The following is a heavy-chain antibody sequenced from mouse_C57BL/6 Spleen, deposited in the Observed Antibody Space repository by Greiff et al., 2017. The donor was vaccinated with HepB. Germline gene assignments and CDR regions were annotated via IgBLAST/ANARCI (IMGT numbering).Heavy chain of an antibody. J-gene: IGHJ4*01. V-gene: IGHV1-59*01. CDR1: GYTFTSYW. CDR3: ARGHYYGSRDAMDY. Sequence: QVQLQQPGAELVRPGTSVKLSCKASGYTFTSYWMHWVKQRPGQGLEWIGVIDPSDSYTNYNQKFKGKATLTVDTSSSTAYMQLSSLISEDSAVYYCARGHYYGSRDAMDYWGQGTSVTVSS. D-gene: IGHD1-1*01. CDR2: IDPSDSYT.